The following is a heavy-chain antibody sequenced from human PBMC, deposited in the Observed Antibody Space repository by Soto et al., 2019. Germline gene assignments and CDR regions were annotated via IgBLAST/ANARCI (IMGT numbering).Heavy chain of an antibody. CDR3: ATYGDPEDYYYGMDV. J-gene: IGHJ6*02. D-gene: IGHD4-17*01. V-gene: IGHV3-30*03. CDR2: ISYDGSNK. CDR1: GFTFSSYG. Sequence: QVQLVESGGGVVQPGRSLRLSCAASGFTFSSYGMHWVRQAPGKGLEWVAVISYDGSNKYYADSVKGRFTISRDNSKNTLYLQMNSLRAEDTAVYYCATYGDPEDYYYGMDVWGHGTTVTVSS.